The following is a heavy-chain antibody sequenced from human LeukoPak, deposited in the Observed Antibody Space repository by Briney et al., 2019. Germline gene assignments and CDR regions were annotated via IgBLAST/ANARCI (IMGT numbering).Heavy chain of an antibody. CDR1: GGSISSYY. D-gene: IGHD4-23*01. Sequence: SETLSLTCTVSGGSISSYYWSWIRQPPGKGLEWIGYIYYSGSTNCNPSLKSRVTISVDTSKNQFFLKLSSVTAADTAVYYCARDNSVEDTAWWFDPWGQGTLVTVSS. CDR2: IYYSGST. V-gene: IGHV4-59*01. CDR3: ARDNSVEDTAWWFDP. J-gene: IGHJ5*02.